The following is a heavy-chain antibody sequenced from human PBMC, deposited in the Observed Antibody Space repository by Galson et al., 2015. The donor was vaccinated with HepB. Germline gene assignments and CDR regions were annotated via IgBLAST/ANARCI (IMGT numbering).Heavy chain of an antibody. D-gene: IGHD5-18*01. V-gene: IGHV3-23*01. Sequence: SLRLSCAASGFTFSSYAMTWVRQAPGKGLEWVSSISGSGDSTYYADSVKGRFTISRDNSKNTLYLQMNSLRAEDTAVYYCAKELSVGYGYWDSHYGTDVWGQGTTVTVSS. CDR3: AKELSVGYGYWDSHYGTDV. J-gene: IGHJ6*02. CDR1: GFTFSSYA. CDR2: ISGSGDST.